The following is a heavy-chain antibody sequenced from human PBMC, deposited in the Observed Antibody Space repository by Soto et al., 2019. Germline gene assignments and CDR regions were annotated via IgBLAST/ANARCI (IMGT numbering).Heavy chain of an antibody. CDR1: GFTFSSYG. V-gene: IGHV3-30*18. Sequence: QVQLVESGGGVVQPGRSLRLSCAASGFTFSSYGMHWVRQAPGKGLEWVAVISYDGSNKYYADSVKGRFTISRDNSKNTLYLQMNSLRAEDTAVCYCAKDLSPARPTHPIYYYYGMDVWGQGTTVTVSS. J-gene: IGHJ6*02. D-gene: IGHD6-6*01. CDR3: AKDLSPARPTHPIYYYYGMDV. CDR2: ISYDGSNK.